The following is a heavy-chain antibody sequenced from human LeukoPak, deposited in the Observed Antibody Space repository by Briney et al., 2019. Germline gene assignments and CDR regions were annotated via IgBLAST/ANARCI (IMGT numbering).Heavy chain of an antibody. Sequence: ASVKVSCKVSGYTLTELSMHWVRQAPGKGLEWMGGFDPEDGETIYAQKFQGRVTMTEDTSTDTAYMELSSLRSDDTAVYYCARSLAPAAMTAVAWFDPWGQGTLVTVSS. V-gene: IGHV1-24*01. J-gene: IGHJ5*02. CDR1: GYTLTELS. CDR3: ARSLAPAAMTAVAWFDP. CDR2: FDPEDGET. D-gene: IGHD2-2*01.